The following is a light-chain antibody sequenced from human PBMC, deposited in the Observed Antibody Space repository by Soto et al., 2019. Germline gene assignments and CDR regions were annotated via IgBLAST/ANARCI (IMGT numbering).Light chain of an antibody. CDR2: EVS. V-gene: IGLV2-14*01. CDR3: TSYTSNSTVI. CDR1: NRDVGGYHY. Sequence: QSALTQPASVSGSPGQSITISCTGTNRDVGGYHYVSWYQQHPGIAPKLMIYEVSNRPSGVSNRFSGSKSGNTASLTISGHQAEDEADYYCTSYTSNSTVIFGGGTKLTVL. J-gene: IGLJ2*01.